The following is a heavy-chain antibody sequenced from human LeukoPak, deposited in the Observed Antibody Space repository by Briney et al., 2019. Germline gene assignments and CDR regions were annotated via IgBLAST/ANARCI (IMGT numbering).Heavy chain of an antibody. CDR1: GFTFSDYW. CDR2: INTDTRGT. V-gene: IGHV3-74*01. Sequence: SGGSLRLSCAASGFTFSDYWMHWVRQAPGKGLVWVSIINTDTRGTYYADSVKGRFTISRDNAKNTLYLQMNSLRAEDTAVYYCARAGAYHFDNWGQGTLVTVSS. D-gene: IGHD3-16*01. J-gene: IGHJ4*02. CDR3: ARAGAYHFDN.